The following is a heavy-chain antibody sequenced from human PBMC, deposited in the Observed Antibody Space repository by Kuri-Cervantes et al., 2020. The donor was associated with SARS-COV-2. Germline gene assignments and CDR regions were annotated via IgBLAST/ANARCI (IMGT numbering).Heavy chain of an antibody. Sequence: GGSLRLSCEASGFMISSYWMHWVRQVPEKGQVWVSRIHSSGSSTGYADSVKGRFTISRDNAKNTLYLQMSSLRVEDTAVYYCARGDFCNGYYNWYFDLWGRGTLVTVSS. D-gene: IGHD3-3*01. CDR2: IHSSGSST. CDR1: GFMISSYW. J-gene: IGHJ2*01. V-gene: IGHV3-74*01. CDR3: ARGDFCNGYYNWYFDL.